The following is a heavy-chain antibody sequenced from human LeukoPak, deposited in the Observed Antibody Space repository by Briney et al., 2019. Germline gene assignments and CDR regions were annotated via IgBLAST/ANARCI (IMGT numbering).Heavy chain of an antibody. CDR2: IHYSGST. V-gene: IGHV4-59*08. D-gene: IGHD4/OR15-4a*01. J-gene: IGHJ5*02. Sequence: SGTLSLTCTVSGGSVSGYYWSWIRQPPGKGLQWIGYIHYSGSTNYNPSLKSRLTISVDTSKNQFSLRLTSVTAADTAVYYCARRLWGGWFDPWGQGTLVTVSS. CDR3: ARRLWGGWFDP. CDR1: GGSVSGYY.